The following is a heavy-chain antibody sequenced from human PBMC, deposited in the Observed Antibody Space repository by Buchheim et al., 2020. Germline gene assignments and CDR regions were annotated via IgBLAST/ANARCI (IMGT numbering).Heavy chain of an antibody. CDR1: GGTFSSYA. J-gene: IGHJ6*02. D-gene: IGHD1-26*01. CDR2: IIPILGIA. V-gene: IGHV1-69*04. Sequence: QVQLVQSGAEVKKPGSSVKVSCKASGGTFSSYAISWVRQAPGQGLEWMGRIIPILGIANYAQKLQGRDTLTADKSTSTASMELSSLRSEDTAVYYCARDLSDDGMDVWGQGTT. CDR3: ARDLSDDGMDV.